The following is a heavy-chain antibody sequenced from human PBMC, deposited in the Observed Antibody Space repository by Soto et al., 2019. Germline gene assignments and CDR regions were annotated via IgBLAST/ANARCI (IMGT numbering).Heavy chain of an antibody. V-gene: IGHV1-24*01. J-gene: IGHJ4*02. Sequence: GASVKVSCKVSGHTLTEFSMHWVRQAPGKGLEWMGGFDPEDGETIYAQRFQGRVTMTEDTSTDSAYMELSSLRSEDTAVYYCARGPHYSNLDYWGQGTLVTVSS. CDR1: GHTLTEFS. CDR2: FDPEDGET. CDR3: ARGPHYSNLDY. D-gene: IGHD4-4*01.